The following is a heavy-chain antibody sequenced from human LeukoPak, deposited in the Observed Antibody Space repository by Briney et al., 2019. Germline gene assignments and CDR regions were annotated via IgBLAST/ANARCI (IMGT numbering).Heavy chain of an antibody. CDR1: GYTLTELS. V-gene: IGHV1-24*01. D-gene: IGHD3-22*01. CDR3: AREIRYYYDSSGYPQGGAFDI. J-gene: IGHJ3*02. CDR2: FDPEDGET. Sequence: ASVKVSCKVSGYTLTELSMHWVRQAPGKGLEWMGGFDPEDGETIYAQKFQGRVTMTEDTSTDTAYMELSSLRSEDTAVYYCAREIRYYYDSSGYPQGGAFDIWGQGTMVTVSS.